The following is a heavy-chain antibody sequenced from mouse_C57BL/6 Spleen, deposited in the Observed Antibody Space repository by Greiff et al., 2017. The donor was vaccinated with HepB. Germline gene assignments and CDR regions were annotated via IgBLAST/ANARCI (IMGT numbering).Heavy chain of an antibody. CDR2: IDPSDSYT. D-gene: IGHD2-3*01. CDR1: GYTFTSYW. J-gene: IGHJ3*01. Sequence: VQLQQPGAELVKPGASVKLSCKASGYTFTSYWMQWVKQRPGQGLEWIGEIDPSDSYTNYNQKFKGKATLTVDTSSSTAYMQLSSLTSEDSAVYYCARRRRDGFFAYWGQGTLVTVSA. V-gene: IGHV1-50*01. CDR3: ARRRRDGFFAY.